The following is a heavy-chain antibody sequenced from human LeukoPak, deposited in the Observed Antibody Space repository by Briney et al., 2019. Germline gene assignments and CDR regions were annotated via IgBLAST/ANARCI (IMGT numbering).Heavy chain of an antibody. V-gene: IGHV4-59*08. D-gene: IGHD5-18*01. J-gene: IGHJ3*02. Sequence: SETLSLTCTVSGGSINAYYWSWIRQPPGKGLEWIAYVRDNGENNYNPSLKSRVAISVDTANNQISLRLNFVTAADTPIYYCARQPANTAAFDIWGLGTMVTVSS. CDR3: ARQPANTAAFDI. CDR2: VRDNGEN. CDR1: GGSINAYY.